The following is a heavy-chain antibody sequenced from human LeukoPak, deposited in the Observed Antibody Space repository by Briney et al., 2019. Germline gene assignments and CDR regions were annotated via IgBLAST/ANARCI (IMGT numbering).Heavy chain of an antibody. D-gene: IGHD6-13*01. J-gene: IGHJ4*02. CDR1: GYTFTSYY. Sequence: ASVKVSCKASGYTFTSYYIHWVRQAPGQGLEWMGIINPSGGSTTYAQKFQGRVTMTRDTSTNTVYMELRSLRSDDTAVYYCARAPPGPQYSSSWYSTGDYWGQGTLVTVSS. CDR2: INPSGGST. V-gene: IGHV1-46*01. CDR3: ARAPPGPQYSSSWYSTGDY.